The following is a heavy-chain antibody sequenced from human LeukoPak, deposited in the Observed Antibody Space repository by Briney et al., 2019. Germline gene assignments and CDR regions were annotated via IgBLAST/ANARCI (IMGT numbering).Heavy chain of an antibody. J-gene: IGHJ5*02. V-gene: IGHV4-59*08. CDR2: IHFSGRT. Sequence: SEALSLTCTVSGGSISGFYWSWIRQPPGQGLEGIGFIHFSGRTAYNPSLMSRVIIPVDTSKNQLSLHSVAVTATDTAGYYCSRHFGRPNAWFSLVSWGQGALVTLSS. CDR1: GGSISGFY. CDR3: SRHFGRPNAWFSLVS. D-gene: IGHD2-8*01.